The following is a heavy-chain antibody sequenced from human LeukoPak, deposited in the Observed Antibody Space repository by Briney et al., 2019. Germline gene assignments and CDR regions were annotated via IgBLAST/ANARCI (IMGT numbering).Heavy chain of an antibody. CDR1: GGSISSSSYY. V-gene: IGHV4-39*01. D-gene: IGHD6-19*01. Sequence: SETLSLTCTVSGGSISSSSYYWGWIRQPPGKGLEWIGSIYYSGSTYYNPSLKSPVTISVDTSKNQFYLKLISVTAADTSVYYCARNKRGIAVAGLNAFDFWGQGTMVTVSS. CDR3: ARNKRGIAVAGLNAFDF. CDR2: IYYSGST. J-gene: IGHJ3*01.